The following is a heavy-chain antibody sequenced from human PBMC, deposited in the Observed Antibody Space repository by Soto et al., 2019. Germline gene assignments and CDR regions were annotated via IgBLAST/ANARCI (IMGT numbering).Heavy chain of an antibody. D-gene: IGHD6-13*01. V-gene: IGHV3-30*18. CDR3: AKDRRNRSSWYAYYYYYGMDV. Sequence: PGGSLRLSCAASGFTFSSYGMHWVRQAPGKGLEWVAVISYDGSNKYYADSVKGRFTISRDNSKNTLYLQMNSLRAEDTAVYYCAKDRRNRSSWYAYYYYYGMDVWGQGTTVTVTS. CDR1: GFTFSSYG. J-gene: IGHJ6*02. CDR2: ISYDGSNK.